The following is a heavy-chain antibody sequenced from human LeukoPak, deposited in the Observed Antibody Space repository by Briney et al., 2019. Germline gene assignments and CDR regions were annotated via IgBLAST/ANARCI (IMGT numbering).Heavy chain of an antibody. CDR2: IYTSGST. CDR1: GGSISSYY. V-gene: IGHV4-4*07. J-gene: IGHJ3*02. CDR3: ARKGISAVAGAFDI. D-gene: IGHD6-25*01. Sequence: SETLSLTCTVSGGSISSYYWTWIRQPAGKGLEWIGRIYTSGSTNYNPSLKSRVTLSVDTSKNQFSLKLTSVTAADTAVYYCARKGISAVAGAFDIWGHGTMVTVSS.